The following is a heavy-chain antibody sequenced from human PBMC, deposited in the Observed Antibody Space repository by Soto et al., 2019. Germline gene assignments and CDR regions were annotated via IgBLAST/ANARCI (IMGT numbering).Heavy chain of an antibody. Sequence: ASVKVSCKASGGTFSSYAISWVRQAPGQGLEWMGGIIPIFGTANYARKFQGRVTITADESTSTAYMELSSLRSEDTAVYYCARDIYYGSGSVYNWFGPWGQGTLVTVSS. D-gene: IGHD3-10*01. CDR3: ARDIYYGSGSVYNWFGP. CDR1: GGTFSSYA. V-gene: IGHV1-69*13. J-gene: IGHJ5*02. CDR2: IIPIFGTA.